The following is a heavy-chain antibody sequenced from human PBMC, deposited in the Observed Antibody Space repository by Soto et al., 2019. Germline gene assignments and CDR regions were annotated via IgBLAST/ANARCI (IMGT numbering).Heavy chain of an antibody. V-gene: IGHV1-8*01. CDR2: MNPNSGNT. CDR3: ARVIAIQYYYYYYMDV. J-gene: IGHJ6*03. D-gene: IGHD2-21*01. Sequence: ASVKVFCKASGYTFTSYDINWVRQATGQGLEWMGWMNPNSGNTGYAQKFQGRVTMTRNTSISTAYMELSSLRSEDTAVYYCARVIAIQYYYYYYMDVWGKGTTVTVSS. CDR1: GYTFTSYD.